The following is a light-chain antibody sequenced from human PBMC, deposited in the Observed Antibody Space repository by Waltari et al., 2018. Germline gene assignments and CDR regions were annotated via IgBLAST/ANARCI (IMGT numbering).Light chain of an antibody. Sequence: NFMLTQPHSVSESPGKTVTISCTGSGGSVASNFVQWYQQRPVSAPSRVVYEDNQRPSGVPDRFSGSIDRSSNSASLTISGLKTEDEADYYCQSSDSNNHVVFGGGTKLTVL. CDR3: QSSDSNNHVV. V-gene: IGLV6-57*02. CDR1: GGSVASNF. CDR2: EDN. J-gene: IGLJ2*01.